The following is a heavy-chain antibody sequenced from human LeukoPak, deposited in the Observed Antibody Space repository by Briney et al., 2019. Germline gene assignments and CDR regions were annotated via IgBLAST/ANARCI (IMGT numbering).Heavy chain of an antibody. V-gene: IGHV4-59*01. CDR3: ARGRRYGDFDY. Sequence: SETLSLTCTVSGSSISSYYWSWIRQPPGKGLEWIGYIYYSGSTNYNPSLKSRVTISVDTSKNQFSLKLSSVTAADTAVYYCARGRRYGDFDYWGQGTLVTVSS. J-gene: IGHJ4*02. CDR1: GSSISSYY. CDR2: IYYSGST. D-gene: IGHD4-17*01.